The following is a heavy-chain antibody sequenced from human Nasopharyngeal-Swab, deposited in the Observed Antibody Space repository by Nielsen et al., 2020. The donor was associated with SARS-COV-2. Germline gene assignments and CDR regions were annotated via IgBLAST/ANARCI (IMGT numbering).Heavy chain of an antibody. Sequence: SETLSLTCTVSGGSISSGGYYWSWIRQHPGKGLEWIGYIYYSGSTYYNPSLKSRVTISVDTSKNQFSLKLSSVTAADTAVYYCARQGFSGSYYFDYWGQGTLVTVSS. CDR1: GGSISSGGYY. D-gene: IGHD1-26*01. V-gene: IGHV4-39*01. CDR2: IYYSGST. J-gene: IGHJ4*02. CDR3: ARQGFSGSYYFDY.